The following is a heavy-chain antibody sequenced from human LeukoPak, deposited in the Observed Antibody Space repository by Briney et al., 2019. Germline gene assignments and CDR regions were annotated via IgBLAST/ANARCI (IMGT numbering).Heavy chain of an antibody. Sequence: ASVKVSFKASGYTFTGYYMHWVRQAPGQGLEWMGWINPNSGGTNYAQKFQGRVTMTRDTSISTAYMELSRLRSDDTAVYYCARERCSSTSCLNYFDYWGRGTLVTVSS. D-gene: IGHD2-2*01. CDR3: ARERCSSTSCLNYFDY. J-gene: IGHJ4*02. CDR1: GYTFTGYY. V-gene: IGHV1-2*02. CDR2: INPNSGGT.